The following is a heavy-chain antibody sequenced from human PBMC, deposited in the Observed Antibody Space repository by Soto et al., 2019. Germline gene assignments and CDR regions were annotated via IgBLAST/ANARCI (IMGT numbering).Heavy chain of an antibody. CDR3: TRGYGDYVRDY. Sequence: EVQLVESGGGLVQPGESLKLSCAVSGFTFSGSAMHWVRQASGNGLVWVGRIRSKANNYATAYAASVKGRFTISRDDAKNTAYLQMNSLKSEDTAVYDCTRGYGDYVRDYWGQGTLVTVSS. V-gene: IGHV3-73*01. CDR1: GFTFSGSA. CDR2: IRSKANNYAT. J-gene: IGHJ4*02. D-gene: IGHD4-17*01.